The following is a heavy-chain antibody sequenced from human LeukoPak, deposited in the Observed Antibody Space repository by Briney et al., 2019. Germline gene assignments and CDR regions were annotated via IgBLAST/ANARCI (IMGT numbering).Heavy chain of an antibody. Sequence: PGGSLRLSCAASGFTFSTAWMIWVRQAPGKGLEWVGRIKSFNNGGTIDYSAPVKGRFTISRDDSKNTLYLQMNSLRAEDTAVFYCARDQYDTWSRRGNFDSWGQGTLVIVSS. D-gene: IGHD3-3*01. V-gene: IGHV3-15*07. J-gene: IGHJ4*02. CDR2: IKSFNNGGTI. CDR1: GFTFSTAW. CDR3: ARDQYDTWSRRGNFDS.